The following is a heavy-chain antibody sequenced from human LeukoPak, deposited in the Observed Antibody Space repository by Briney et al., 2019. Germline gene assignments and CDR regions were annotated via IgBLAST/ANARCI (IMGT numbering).Heavy chain of an antibody. CDR3: ARDVRVVPPDTSSYYFDY. CDR1: GVAFSLYS. Sequence: PGGSLRLSCAASGVAFSLYSMNWGRQAPGKGREWVSYITGGGDLTYYSDSVKGRFTISRDNAKNSLYLQMNSLRDEDTAVYYCARDVRVVPPDTSSYYFDYWGQGTLVTVSS. D-gene: IGHD3-3*01. CDR2: ITGGGDLT. J-gene: IGHJ4*02. V-gene: IGHV3-48*02.